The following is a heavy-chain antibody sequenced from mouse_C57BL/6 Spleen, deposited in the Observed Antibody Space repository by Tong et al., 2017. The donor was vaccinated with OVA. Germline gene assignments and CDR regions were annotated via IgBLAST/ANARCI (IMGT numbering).Heavy chain of an antibody. J-gene: IGHJ2*01. CDR1: CYSFTGYY. V-gene: IGHV1S135*01. CDR3: ARAVGRFDY. D-gene: IGHD4-1*01. Sequence: EVQLQQSGPELVKTGASVKISCKASCYSFTGYYMHWVKQSHGKSLEWIGYIDPFNGGTSYNQKFKGKATFTVDTSSSKAYMQFNSLTSEDSAVYYCARAVGRFDYWGQGTTLTVSS. CDR2: IDPFNGGT.